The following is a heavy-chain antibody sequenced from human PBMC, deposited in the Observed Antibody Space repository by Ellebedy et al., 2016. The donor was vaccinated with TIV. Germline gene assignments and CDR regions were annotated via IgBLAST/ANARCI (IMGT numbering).Heavy chain of an antibody. CDR1: GGSISSSNW. Sequence: SETLSLXXAVSGGSISSSNWWSWVRQPPGKGLEWIGEIYHSGSTNYNPSLKSRVTISVDKSKNQFSLKLSSVTAADTAVYYCASRCITMVRGVIAPHWFDPWGQGTLVTVSS. J-gene: IGHJ5*02. D-gene: IGHD3-10*01. CDR3: ASRCITMVRGVIAPHWFDP. V-gene: IGHV4-4*02. CDR2: IYHSGST.